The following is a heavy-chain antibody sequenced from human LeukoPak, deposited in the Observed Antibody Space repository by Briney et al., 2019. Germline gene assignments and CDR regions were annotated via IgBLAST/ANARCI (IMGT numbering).Heavy chain of an antibody. D-gene: IGHD1-26*01. Sequence: GGSLRLSCAASRFTFSDYYMSGTPQPPGRGREGFSYISSSGSTIYYADSVKGRFTISRDNAKNSLYLQMSSLKAEDTAVYYCARDTRTVGAINDPFDIWGQGTMVTVSS. CDR3: ARDTRTVGAINDPFDI. CDR2: ISSSGSTI. J-gene: IGHJ3*02. V-gene: IGHV3-11*01. CDR1: RFTFSDYY.